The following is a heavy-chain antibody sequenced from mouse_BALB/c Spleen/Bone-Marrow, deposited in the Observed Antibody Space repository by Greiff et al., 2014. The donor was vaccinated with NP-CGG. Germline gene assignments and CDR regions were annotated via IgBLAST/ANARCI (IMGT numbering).Heavy chain of an antibody. CDR1: GFTFSSLG. Sequence: EVQVVESGGGLVQPGGSRKLSCAASGFTFSSLGMHWVRQAPEKGLEWVAYISSGSSTIYYADTVKGRFTISRDNPKNTLFLQMTSLRSEDTAMYYCARLRRYYGYFDYWGQGTTLTVSS. CDR3: ARLRRYYGYFDY. J-gene: IGHJ2*01. V-gene: IGHV5-17*02. D-gene: IGHD1-1*01. CDR2: ISSGSSTI.